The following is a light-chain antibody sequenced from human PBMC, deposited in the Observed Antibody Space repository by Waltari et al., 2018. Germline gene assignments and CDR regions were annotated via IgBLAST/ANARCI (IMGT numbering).Light chain of an antibody. CDR1: RSDVGGYNY. CDR2: DVS. Sequence: QSALTQPRSVSGSPGPSVTISCTGTRSDVGGYNYVSWYQQHPGKAPNLMIYDVSKRPSGVPDRFSGSKSGNTASLTISGLQAEDEADYYCCSYAGSYTSWVFGGGTKLTVL. CDR3: CSYAGSYTSWV. J-gene: IGLJ3*02. V-gene: IGLV2-11*01.